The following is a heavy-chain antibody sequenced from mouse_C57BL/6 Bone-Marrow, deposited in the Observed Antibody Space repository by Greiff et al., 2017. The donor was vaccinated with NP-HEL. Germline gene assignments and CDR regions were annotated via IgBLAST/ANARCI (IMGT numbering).Heavy chain of an antibody. CDR1: GFNITDYY. J-gene: IGHJ2*01. V-gene: IGHV14-4*01. Sequence: EVQLQQSGAELVRPGASVKLSCTASGFNITDYYMHWVKQRPEQGLEWIGWIDPENGDTEYASKFQGKATITADTSSNTAYLQLSSLTSEDTAVYYCTPITTVVAGGVYFDYWGQGTTLTVSS. CDR2: IDPENGDT. D-gene: IGHD1-1*01. CDR3: TPITTVVAGGVYFDY.